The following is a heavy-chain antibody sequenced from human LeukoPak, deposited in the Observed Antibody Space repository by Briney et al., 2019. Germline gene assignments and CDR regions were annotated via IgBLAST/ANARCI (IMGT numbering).Heavy chain of an antibody. Sequence: GGSLRLSCAASGFTFSSYSMNWVRQAPGKGLEWVSSISSSSSYIYYADSVKGRFTISRDNAKNSLYLQMNSLRAEDTAVYYCARGGRYFDWLLAAYDYWGQGTLVTVSS. CDR2: ISSSSSYI. V-gene: IGHV3-21*01. J-gene: IGHJ4*02. CDR3: ARGGRYFDWLLAAYDY. CDR1: GFTFSSYS. D-gene: IGHD3-9*01.